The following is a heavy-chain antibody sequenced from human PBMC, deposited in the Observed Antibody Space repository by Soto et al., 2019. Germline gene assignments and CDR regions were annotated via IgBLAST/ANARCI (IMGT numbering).Heavy chain of an antibody. J-gene: IGHJ5*02. Sequence: QVQLVQSGAEVKKPGASVKVSCKASGYTFTGYYMHWVRQAPGQGLEWMGWINPNSGGTNYAQKFQGWVTMTRDTSISTAYMELSRLRSDDTAVYYCARGATVVAPAASYNWFDPWGQGTLVTVSS. D-gene: IGHD2-2*01. CDR2: INPNSGGT. CDR3: ARGATVVAPAASYNWFDP. CDR1: GYTFTGYY. V-gene: IGHV1-2*04.